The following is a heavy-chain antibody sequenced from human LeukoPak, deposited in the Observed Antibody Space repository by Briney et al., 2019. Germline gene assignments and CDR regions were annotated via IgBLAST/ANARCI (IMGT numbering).Heavy chain of an antibody. CDR1: GGSFSGYY. Sequence: SETLSLTCAVYGGSFSGYYWSWIRQPPGKGLEWIGYIYHSGSTYYNPSLKSRVTISVDRSKNQFSLKLSSVTAADTAVYYCARDGRVAGIECWGQGTLVTVSS. D-gene: IGHD6-19*01. CDR2: IYHSGST. J-gene: IGHJ4*02. V-gene: IGHV4-34*01. CDR3: ARDGRVAGIEC.